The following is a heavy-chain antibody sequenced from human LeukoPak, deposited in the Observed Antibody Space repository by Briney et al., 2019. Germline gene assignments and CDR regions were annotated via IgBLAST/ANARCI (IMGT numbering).Heavy chain of an antibody. Sequence: SETLSLTCAVYGGSFSGYYWSWIRQPPGKGLEWIGEINHSGSTNYNPSLKSRVTISVDTSKNQFSLKLSSVTAADTAVYYCARTAGNWNYGVDHWGQGTLVTVSS. D-gene: IGHD1-7*01. V-gene: IGHV4-34*01. CDR2: INHSGST. CDR1: GGSFSGYY. J-gene: IGHJ4*02. CDR3: ARTAGNWNYGVDH.